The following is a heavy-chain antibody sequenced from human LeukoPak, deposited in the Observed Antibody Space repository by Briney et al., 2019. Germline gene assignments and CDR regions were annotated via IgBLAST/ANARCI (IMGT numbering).Heavy chain of an antibody. CDR3: AKDRGELRHYYYYYYMDV. D-gene: IGHD1-26*01. J-gene: IGHJ6*03. CDR2: ISYDESNK. V-gene: IGHV3-30*04. Sequence: GGSLRLSCAASGFAFSNYAMHWVRQAPGKGLEWVAIISYDESNKHYADSVKGRFTISRDNSKNTLYLQMNSLRAEDTAVYYCAKDRGELRHYYYYYYMDVWGKGTTVTISS. CDR1: GFAFSNYA.